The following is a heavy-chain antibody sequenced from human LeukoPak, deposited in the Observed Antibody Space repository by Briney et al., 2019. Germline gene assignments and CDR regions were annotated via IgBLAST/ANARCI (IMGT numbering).Heavy chain of an antibody. J-gene: IGHJ6*02. CDR1: GFPFSSYA. Sequence: GGSLRLSCSASGFPFSSYAMHWVRQAPGKGLEYVSAISDSGGSTYYADSVKGRFTISRDNSKNTLYLQMSSLRAEDTAVYFCVRGYSFGPYGMDVWGQGTTVTGSS. D-gene: IGHD2-15*01. CDR2: ISDSGGST. CDR3: VRGYSFGPYGMDV. V-gene: IGHV3-64D*09.